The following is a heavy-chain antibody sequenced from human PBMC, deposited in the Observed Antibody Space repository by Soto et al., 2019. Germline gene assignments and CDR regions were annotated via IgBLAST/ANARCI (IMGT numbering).Heavy chain of an antibody. CDR3: GRARLDSWSHVYYGLDV. Sequence: PSETLSLTCGVYGGSFSAYSWTWLRQSPGKGLEWIGGITHGGSTDYNPALKSRLVMSVDTSKNQFSLRVTSVTAPDAAVYFCGRARLDSWSHVYYGLDVWGQGTMVTVSS. V-gene: IGHV4-34*01. J-gene: IGHJ6*02. CDR2: ITHGGST. D-gene: IGHD3-3*01. CDR1: GGSFSAYS.